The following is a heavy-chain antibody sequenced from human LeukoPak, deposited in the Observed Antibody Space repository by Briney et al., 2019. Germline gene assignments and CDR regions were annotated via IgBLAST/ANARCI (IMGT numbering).Heavy chain of an antibody. CDR3: ARHYHYYDSSGYYDAFDI. J-gene: IGHJ3*02. Sequence: PSETLSLTCAVYGGSFSGYYWSWIRQPPGKGLEWIGEINHSGSTNYNPSLKSRVTISVDTSKNQFSLKLSSVTAADTAVYYCARHYHYYDSSGYYDAFDIWGQGTMVTVSS. V-gene: IGHV4-34*01. CDR1: GGSFSGYY. D-gene: IGHD3-22*01. CDR2: INHSGST.